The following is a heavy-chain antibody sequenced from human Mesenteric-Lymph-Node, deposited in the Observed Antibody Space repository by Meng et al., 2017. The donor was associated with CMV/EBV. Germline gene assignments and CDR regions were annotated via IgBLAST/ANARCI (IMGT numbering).Heavy chain of an antibody. CDR3: ARGSSYDILTGYFDY. V-gene: IGHV4-34*01. CDR2: INHSGST. Sequence: QLQLHQWGAGLLKPSEPLYVTSAVYGGSCSGFYWNWICQSPEKGLEWIGEINHSGSTTYNPSFTSRIIISVDTSTNQISLNMSSVTAADTAVYYCARGSSYDILTGYFDYWGQGALVTVSS. D-gene: IGHD3-9*01. J-gene: IGHJ4*02. CDR1: GGSCSGFY.